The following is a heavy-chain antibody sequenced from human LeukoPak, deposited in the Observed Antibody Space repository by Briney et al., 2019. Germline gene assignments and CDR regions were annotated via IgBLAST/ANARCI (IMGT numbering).Heavy chain of an antibody. Sequence: ASVKVSCKASGYTFTGYYMHWVRQAPGQGLEWMGRVNPNSGGTNYAQKFQGRVTMTRDTSINTAYLELSRLRSDDTAVYYCARDRIAAARLDYWGQGTLVTVSS. D-gene: IGHD6-13*01. CDR1: GYTFTGYY. CDR2: VNPNSGGT. J-gene: IGHJ4*02. CDR3: ARDRIAAARLDY. V-gene: IGHV1-2*06.